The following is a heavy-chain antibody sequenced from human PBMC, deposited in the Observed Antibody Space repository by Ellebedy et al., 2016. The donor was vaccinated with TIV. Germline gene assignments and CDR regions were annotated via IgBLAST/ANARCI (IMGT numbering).Heavy chain of an antibody. CDR2: ISFDGNKK. D-gene: IGHD4-17*01. J-gene: IGHJ3*01. CDR1: GFTFDGFG. CDR3: AREDGDYPVDAFDV. Sequence: GGSLRLSXAGSGFTFDGFGIHWVRQAPGKGLEWVAVISFDGNKKYYSDSVKGRFTISRDNSKNTLHLYMDNLRTEDTAVYYCAREDGDYPVDAFDVWGQGTMVTVSS. V-gene: IGHV3-30*03.